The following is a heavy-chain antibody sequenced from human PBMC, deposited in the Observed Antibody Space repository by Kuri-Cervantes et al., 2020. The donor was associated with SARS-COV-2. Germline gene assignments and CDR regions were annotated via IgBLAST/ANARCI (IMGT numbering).Heavy chain of an antibody. CDR1: GYSISSGYY. Sequence: SETLSLTCTVSGYSISSGYYWGWIRQPPGKGLEWIGSIYHSGSTYYNPSLKSRVTTSVDTSKNQFSLKLSSVTAADTAVYYCARTYDTVTGDAFDIWAKGQWSPSPQ. J-gene: IGHJ3*02. D-gene: IGHD4-11*01. V-gene: IGHV4-38-2*02. CDR3: ARTYDTVTGDAFDI. CDR2: IYHSGST.